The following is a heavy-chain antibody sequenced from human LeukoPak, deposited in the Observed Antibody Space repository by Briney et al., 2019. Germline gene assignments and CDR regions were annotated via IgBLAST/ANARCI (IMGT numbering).Heavy chain of an antibody. D-gene: IGHD5-24*01. CDR1: GDSISSGDYF. CDR2: ASHYGNA. J-gene: IGHJ4*02. Sequence: SETLSLTCTVSGDSISSGDYFWSWIRQSPGKGLEWIGYASHYGNAYYNPSLSSRVSLSVDTSKNQVSLKITSVTAADTAIYYCARDGYNSAPFDFWGPGTLVTVSS. CDR3: ARDGYNSAPFDF. V-gene: IGHV4-30-2*06.